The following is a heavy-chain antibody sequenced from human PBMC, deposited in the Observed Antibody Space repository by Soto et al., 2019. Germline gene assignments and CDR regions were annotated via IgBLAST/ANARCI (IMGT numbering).Heavy chain of an antibody. CDR1: GFTFSDHY. V-gene: IGHV3-11*01. J-gene: IGHJ3*02. D-gene: IGHD5-18*01. CDR3: ARDRGYTYGPDAFDI. CDR2: ITTGGTTT. Sequence: QVQLVESGGGLVKPGGSLRLFCAASGFTFSDHYMNWIRQAPGKGLEWVSYITTGGTTTYYADSVKGRFTISRDNAKNSLYLQMNSLRVEDTAVYYCARDRGYTYGPDAFDIWGQGTMVIVSS.